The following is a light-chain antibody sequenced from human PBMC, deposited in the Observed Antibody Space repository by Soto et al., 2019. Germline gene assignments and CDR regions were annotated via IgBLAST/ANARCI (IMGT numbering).Light chain of an antibody. V-gene: IGKV1-39*01. CDR2: AAS. CDR1: QTISSW. J-gene: IGKJ1*01. Sequence: DIQMTQSPSTLSGSVGDRVTIPCRSSQTISSWLAWYQQKPGKAPKLLIYAASSLQSGVPSRFSGSGSGTDFTLTISSLQPEDFATYYCQQSYSTPRTFGQGTKVDIK. CDR3: QQSYSTPRT.